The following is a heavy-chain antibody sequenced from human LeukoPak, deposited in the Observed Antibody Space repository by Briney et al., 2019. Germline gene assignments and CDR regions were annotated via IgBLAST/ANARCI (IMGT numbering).Heavy chain of an antibody. CDR1: GGSISGNL. CDR2: IYYSGST. V-gene: IGHV4-59*08. Sequence: SETLSLTCTVSGGSISGNLWSWIRQPAGKGLEWIGYIYYSGSTNHNPSLKSRVTISIDASKNQFSLKLSSVTAADTAVYYCARRGYSSGWYYFDYWGQGALVTVSS. D-gene: IGHD6-19*01. CDR3: ARRGYSSGWYYFDY. J-gene: IGHJ4*02.